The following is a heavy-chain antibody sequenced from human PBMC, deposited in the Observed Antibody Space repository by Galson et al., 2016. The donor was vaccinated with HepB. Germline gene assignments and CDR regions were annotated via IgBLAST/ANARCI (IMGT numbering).Heavy chain of an antibody. D-gene: IGHD2-15*01. J-gene: IGHJ6*02. CDR1: GYKFTDYW. Sequence: QSGAEVKKPGESLRISCKGSGYKFTDYWISWVRQMPGKGLEWVGRSDPSDSYSNYSPSFRGHVTISADKSINTAFLQWSSLKASDTAIYYCARHGDCSGGSCYPTAGMDVWGQGTTVTV. CDR2: SDPSDSYS. CDR3: ARHGDCSGGSCYPTAGMDV. V-gene: IGHV5-10-1*01.